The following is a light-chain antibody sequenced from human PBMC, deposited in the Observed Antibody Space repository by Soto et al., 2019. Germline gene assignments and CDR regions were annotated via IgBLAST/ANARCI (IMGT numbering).Light chain of an antibody. CDR1: QSVSSSY. Sequence: PGTLSLSPGERATLSCRASQSVSSSYLAWYQQKPGQAPRLLIYGASSRATGIPDRFSGSGSGTDFTLTISRLETEDFAVYYCQHFGGTTFTFGQGTRREIK. CDR3: QHFGGTTFT. CDR2: GAS. J-gene: IGKJ5*01. V-gene: IGKV3-20*01.